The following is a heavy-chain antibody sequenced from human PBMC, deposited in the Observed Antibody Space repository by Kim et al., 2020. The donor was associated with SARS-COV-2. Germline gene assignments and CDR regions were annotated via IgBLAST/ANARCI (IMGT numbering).Heavy chain of an antibody. CDR1: GFTFSSYW. Sequence: GGSLRLSCAASGFTFSSYWMYWVRQAPGKGLVWVSRINSDGSSTSYADSVKGRFAISRDNAKNTLYLQMNSLRAEDTAVYYCAKMVLGYCSSTSCSDYWGQGTLVTVSS. D-gene: IGHD2-2*01. CDR3: AKMVLGYCSSTSCSDY. V-gene: IGHV3-74*01. CDR2: INSDGSST. J-gene: IGHJ4*02.